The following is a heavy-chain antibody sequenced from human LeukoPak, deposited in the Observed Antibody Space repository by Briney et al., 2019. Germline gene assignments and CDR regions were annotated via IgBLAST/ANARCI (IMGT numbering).Heavy chain of an antibody. V-gene: IGHV4-31*03. CDR2: IYYSGST. CDR3: ARLRPDCTNGVCLPHFDY. D-gene: IGHD2-8*01. J-gene: IGHJ4*02. CDR1: GGSISSGGYY. Sequence: PSETLSLTCTVSGGSISSGGYYWSWIRQHPGKGLEWIGYIYYSGSTYYNPSLKSRVTISVDTSKNQFSLKLSSVTAADTAVYYCARLRPDCTNGVCLPHFDYWGQGTLVTVSS.